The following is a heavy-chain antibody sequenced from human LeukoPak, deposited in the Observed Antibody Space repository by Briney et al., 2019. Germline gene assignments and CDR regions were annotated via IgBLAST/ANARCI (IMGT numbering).Heavy chain of an antibody. CDR3: AGGGEAARSLAY. CDR1: GVTSNY. V-gene: IGHV3-66*02. Sequence: GGSLRLSCAASGVTSNYMTWVRQAPGKGLEWGSVIYNGGTTYYADSVKGRFTISRDNSKSTLFVYLQMNSLRTDDTALYYCAGGGEAARSLAYWGQGALVTVSS. CDR2: IYNGGTT. D-gene: IGHD6-6*01. J-gene: IGHJ4*02.